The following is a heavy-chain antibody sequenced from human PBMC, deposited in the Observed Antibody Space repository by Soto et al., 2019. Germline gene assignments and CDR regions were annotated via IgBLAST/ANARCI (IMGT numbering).Heavy chain of an antibody. CDR2: ISGSGGNA. J-gene: IGHJ6*02. CDR1: GFTFSSYA. Sequence: GGSLRLSCAASGFTFSSYAMNWVRQAPGKGLEWVSTISGSGGNAYYADSVKGRFTISRDNSKNTLHLQMNSLRADDTAVYYCAKDGASGSYPPYYYYGMDVWGQGTTVTVSS. D-gene: IGHD1-26*01. V-gene: IGHV3-23*01. CDR3: AKDGASGSYPPYYYYGMDV.